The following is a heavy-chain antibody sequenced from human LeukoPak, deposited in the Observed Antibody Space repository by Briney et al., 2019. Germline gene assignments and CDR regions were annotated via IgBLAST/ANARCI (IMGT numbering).Heavy chain of an antibody. J-gene: IGHJ5*02. CDR2: IYSGGST. CDR1: GFTVSSNY. D-gene: IGHD5-24*01. Sequence: GGSLRLSCAASGFTVSSNYMSWVRQAPGKGLEWVLVIYSGGSTYYADSVKGRFTISRDNAKNSLYLQMNSLRAEDTAVYYCAREGGYNPNWFDPWGQGTLVTVSS. V-gene: IGHV3-53*01. CDR3: AREGGYNPNWFDP.